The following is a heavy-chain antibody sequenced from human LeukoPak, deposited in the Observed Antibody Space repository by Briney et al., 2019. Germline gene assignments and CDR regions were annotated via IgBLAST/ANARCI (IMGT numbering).Heavy chain of an antibody. CDR2: IYYSGST. Sequence: PSETLSLTCTVSDGSISSYYWSWIRQPPGKGLEWIGYIYYSGSTNYNPSLKSRVTISVDTSKNQFSLKLSSVTAADTAVYYCARLNWNDVADFDYWGQGTLVTVSS. D-gene: IGHD1-1*01. CDR3: ARLNWNDVADFDY. V-gene: IGHV4-59*08. CDR1: DGSISSYY. J-gene: IGHJ4*02.